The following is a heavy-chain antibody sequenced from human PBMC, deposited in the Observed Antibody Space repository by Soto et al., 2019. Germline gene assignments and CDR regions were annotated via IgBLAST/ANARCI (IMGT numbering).Heavy chain of an antibody. Sequence: PSETLSLTCAVYGGSFSGYYWSWIRQPPGKGLEWIGEINHSGSTNYNPSLKSRVTISVDTSKNQFSLKLSSVTAADTAVYYCASSLSYYYYYGMDVWGQGTTVTVSS. V-gene: IGHV4-34*01. J-gene: IGHJ6*02. CDR3: ASSLSYYYYYGMDV. CDR2: INHSGST. CDR1: GGSFSGYY.